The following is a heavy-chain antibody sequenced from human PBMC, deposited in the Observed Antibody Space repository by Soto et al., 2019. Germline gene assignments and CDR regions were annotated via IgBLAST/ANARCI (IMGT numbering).Heavy chain of an antibody. V-gene: IGHV4-34*01. D-gene: IGHD3-3*01. CDR3: ARGDNYDFWSGYLHFFDY. J-gene: IGHJ4*02. Sequence: SETLSLTCAVYGGSFSGYYWSWIRQPPGKGLEWIGEINHSGSTNYNPSLKSRVTISVDTSKNQFSLKLSSVTAADTAVYYCARGDNYDFWSGYLHFFDYWGQGTLVTVSS. CDR1: GGSFSGYY. CDR2: INHSGST.